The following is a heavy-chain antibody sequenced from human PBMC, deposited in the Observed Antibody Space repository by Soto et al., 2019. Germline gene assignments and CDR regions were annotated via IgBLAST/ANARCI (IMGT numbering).Heavy chain of an antibody. D-gene: IGHD4-17*01. CDR1: GGSISRYY. CDR2: IYYSGST. Sequence: SETLSLTCTVSGGSISRYYWSWSRQPPGKGLEWIGYIYYSGSTNYNPSLKSRVTISVDTSKNQFSLKLSSVTAADTAVYYCARYNDYGDAFDIWGQGTMVTVSS. J-gene: IGHJ3*02. CDR3: ARYNDYGDAFDI. V-gene: IGHV4-59*01.